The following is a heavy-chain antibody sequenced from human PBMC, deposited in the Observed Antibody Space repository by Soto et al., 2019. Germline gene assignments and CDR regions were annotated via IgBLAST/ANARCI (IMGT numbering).Heavy chain of an antibody. J-gene: IGHJ6*02. CDR1: GYTFINYG. Sequence: ASVKVSCKTSGYTFINYGISWVRQAPGQGPEWMGWISLYNDDTKYAQKFQGRVTMTTDTSTRTAYMEMRSLRSDDTAIYYCARDGFYAGSGRYSYGYSPPRYYAMVVWGQGPTVTVSS. D-gene: IGHD5-18*01. V-gene: IGHV1-18*01. CDR3: ARDGFYAGSGRYSYGYSPPRYYAMVV. CDR2: ISLYNDDT.